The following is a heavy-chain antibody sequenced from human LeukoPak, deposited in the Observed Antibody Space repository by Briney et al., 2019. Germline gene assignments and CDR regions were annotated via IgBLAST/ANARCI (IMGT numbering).Heavy chain of an antibody. CDR2: ISGSGGST. Sequence: GGSLRLSCAASGFTFSSYAMSWVRQAPGKGLEWVSAISGSGGSTYYADSVKGRFTISRDNSKNTLYLQMNSLRAEDTAVYYCAKGLGYCSGGSCYDYYYYGMDVWGQGTTVTVSS. V-gene: IGHV3-23*01. CDR1: GFTFSSYA. D-gene: IGHD2-15*01. CDR3: AKGLGYCSGGSCYDYYYYGMDV. J-gene: IGHJ6*02.